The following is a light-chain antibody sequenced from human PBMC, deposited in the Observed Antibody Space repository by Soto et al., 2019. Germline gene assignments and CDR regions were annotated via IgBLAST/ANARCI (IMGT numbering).Light chain of an antibody. CDR2: EVN. V-gene: IGLV2-8*01. CDR1: SSDVGGYNY. CDR3: SSYTAGGTI. J-gene: IGLJ1*01. Sequence: QSVLTQPPSASGSPGQSVAISCTGTSSDVGGYNYVSWYQQHPGKAPKLMIYEVNKRPSGVPDRFSGSKSGNTASLTISGLQAEDEADYYCSSYTAGGTIFGTGTKLTVL.